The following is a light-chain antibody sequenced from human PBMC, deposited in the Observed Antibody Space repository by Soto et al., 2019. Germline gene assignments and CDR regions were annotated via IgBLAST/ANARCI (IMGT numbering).Light chain of an antibody. CDR1: QTISSW. V-gene: IGKV1-9*01. CDR2: AAS. J-gene: IGKJ4*01. Sequence: DIQMSQSPSTLSGSVGDRVTITCRASQTISSWLAWYQTKPGEAPKILIYAASTLHGGVPSRVRGSGSGTDFALTIPSLQAEEGATDDGQQLRSYPSTFCGGTKVDIK. CDR3: QQLRSYPST.